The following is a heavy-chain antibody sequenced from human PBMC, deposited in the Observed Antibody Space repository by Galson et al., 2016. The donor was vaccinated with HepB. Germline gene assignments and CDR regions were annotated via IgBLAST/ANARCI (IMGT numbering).Heavy chain of an antibody. CDR3: AREGAIAAPVFDI. Sequence: SLRLSCAASGFTFRSYGMHWVRQAPGKGLEWVAVIWYDGSNKYYADSVKGRFTISRDNYKNTLYLQMNSLRDEDTAVYYCAREGAIAAPVFDIWGQGTMVTVSS. D-gene: IGHD6-13*01. CDR2: IWYDGSNK. CDR1: GFTFRSYG. J-gene: IGHJ3*02. V-gene: IGHV3-33*01.